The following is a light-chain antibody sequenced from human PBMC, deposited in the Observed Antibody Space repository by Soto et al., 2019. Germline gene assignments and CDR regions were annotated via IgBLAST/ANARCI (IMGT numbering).Light chain of an antibody. CDR3: KHYNSYSEA. CDR2: KAS. CDR1: QSISNW. J-gene: IGKJ1*01. V-gene: IGKV1-5*03. Sequence: DIQMTQSPSTLSASVGDRVTITCRASQSISNWLAWYQQKPGKAPKLLIYKASTLKSGVPSRFSGSGSGTEFTLTISSLQPDDFATYYCKHYNSYSEAFGQGTKVDIK.